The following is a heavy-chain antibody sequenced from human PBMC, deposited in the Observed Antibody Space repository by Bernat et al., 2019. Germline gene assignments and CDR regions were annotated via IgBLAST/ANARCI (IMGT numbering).Heavy chain of an antibody. V-gene: IGHV5-51*01. CDR2: IYPGDSGT. J-gene: IGHJ4*02. CDR1: GYSFTSYW. D-gene: IGHD1-26*01. Sequence: EVQLVQSGAEVKTPGESLKISCKGSGYSFTSYWIGWVRQMPGKGLEWMGIIYPGDSGTRYSPSFPSKVTISADKSSSTAYLQWSSLKASDTARYYCGRHREWGLLRGGYFDYWGQGTLVTVSS. CDR3: GRHREWGLLRGGYFDY.